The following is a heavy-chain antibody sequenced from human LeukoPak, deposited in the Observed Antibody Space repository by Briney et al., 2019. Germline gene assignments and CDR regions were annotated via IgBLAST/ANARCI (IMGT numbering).Heavy chain of an antibody. CDR3: ARKGAYITMVRGVPFDY. V-gene: IGHV4-34*01. J-gene: IGHJ4*02. CDR1: GGSFSGYY. CDR2: INHSGST. Sequence: SETLSLTCAVYGGSFSGYYWGWIRQPPGKGLEWIGEINHSGSTNYNPSLKSRVTISVDTSKNQFSLKLSSVTAADTAVYYCARKGAYITMVRGVPFDYWGQGTLVTVSS. D-gene: IGHD3-10*01.